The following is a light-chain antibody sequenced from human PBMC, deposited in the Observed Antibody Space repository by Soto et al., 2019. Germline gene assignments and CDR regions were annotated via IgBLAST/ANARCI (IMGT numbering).Light chain of an antibody. V-gene: IGKV3-20*01. J-gene: IGKJ5*01. CDR3: QQYNNWPPIT. CDR2: GAS. CDR1: RSVSSSY. Sequence: EIVLTQSPGTLSLSPGERATLSCRASRSVSSSYLAWYQQIPGQAPRLLIHGASSRATGIPHRFSGSGSGTEFTLTISSLQSEDSAVYYCQQYNNWPPITFGQGTRLEIK.